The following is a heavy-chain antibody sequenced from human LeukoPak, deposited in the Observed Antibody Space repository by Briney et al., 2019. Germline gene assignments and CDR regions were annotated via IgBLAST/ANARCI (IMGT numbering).Heavy chain of an antibody. D-gene: IGHD6-19*01. V-gene: IGHV3-48*03. Sequence: GGSLRLSCAASGFTFSSYEMNWVRQAPGKGLEWVSYISSSGSTIYYADSVKGRLTISRDNSKNTLYLQMNSLRAEDTAVYYCAKVYSAGWYPGYFDYWGQGTLVTVSS. CDR2: ISSSGSTI. CDR1: GFTFSSYE. CDR3: AKVYSAGWYPGYFDY. J-gene: IGHJ4*02.